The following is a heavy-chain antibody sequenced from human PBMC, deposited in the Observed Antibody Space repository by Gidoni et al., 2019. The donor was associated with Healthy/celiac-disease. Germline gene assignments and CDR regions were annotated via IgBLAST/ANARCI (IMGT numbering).Heavy chain of an antibody. CDR1: GFTFSSSA. V-gene: IGHV3-64D*06. D-gene: IGHD4-17*01. Sequence: EVQLVESGGGLVQPGWSLRLSFSASGFTFSSSAMHWVRQAPGKGLEYVSAISSNGGSTYYADSVKGRFTISRDNSKNTLYLQMSSLRAEDTAVYYCVKASGDYVYYYYYMDVWGKGTTVTVSS. CDR2: ISSNGGST. J-gene: IGHJ6*03. CDR3: VKASGDYVYYYYYMDV.